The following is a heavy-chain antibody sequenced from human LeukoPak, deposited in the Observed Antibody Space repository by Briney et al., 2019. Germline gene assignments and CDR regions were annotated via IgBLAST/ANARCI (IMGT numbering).Heavy chain of an antibody. V-gene: IGHV3-30*02. D-gene: IGHD1-26*01. CDR1: GFTFSSYA. CDR3: ARGPMREGELPEWFDP. Sequence: GGSLRLSCAASGFTFSSYAMHWVRQAPGKGLEWVAFVHYDGSNTYYTDSVKGRFTISRDNSKNSLHLQMNSLRAEDTAVYYCARGPMREGELPEWFDPWGQGTLVTVSS. CDR2: VHYDGSNT. J-gene: IGHJ5*02.